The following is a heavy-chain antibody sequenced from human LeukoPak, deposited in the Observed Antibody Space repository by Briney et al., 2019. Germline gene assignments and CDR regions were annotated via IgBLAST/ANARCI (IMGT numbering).Heavy chain of an antibody. D-gene: IGHD3-9*01. V-gene: IGHV3-23*01. J-gene: IGHJ3*02. CDR3: ANDVLRYFDWLLYDAFDI. CDR1: GFTFSSYA. CDR2: ISGSGGST. Sequence: GGSLRLSCAASGFTFSSYAMSWVRQAPGKGLEWVSAISGSGGSTYYADSVKGRFTISRDNSKNTLYLQMNSLRAEDTAVYYCANDVLRYFDWLLYDAFDIWGQGTMVTVSS.